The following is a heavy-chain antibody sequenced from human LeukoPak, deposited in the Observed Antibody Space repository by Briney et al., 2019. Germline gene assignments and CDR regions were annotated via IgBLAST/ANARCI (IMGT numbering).Heavy chain of an antibody. V-gene: IGHV4-59*08. CDR1: GGSISSYY. CDR3: ARRLHGGFTMVRGVMDNWFDP. D-gene: IGHD3-10*01. CDR2: IYYSGST. J-gene: IGHJ5*02. Sequence: PSETLSLTCTVSGGSISSYYWSWIRQPPGKGLEWIGYIYYSGSTNYNPSLKSRVTMSVDTSKNQFSLKLSSVTAADTAVYYCARRLHGGFTMVRGVMDNWFDPWGQGTLVTVSS.